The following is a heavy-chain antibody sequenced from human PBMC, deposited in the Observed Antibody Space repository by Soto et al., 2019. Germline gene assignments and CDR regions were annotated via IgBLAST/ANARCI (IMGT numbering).Heavy chain of an antibody. CDR1: CGSISSYY. V-gene: IGHV4-59*01. CDR2: IYYSGST. J-gene: IGHJ5*02. D-gene: IGHD6-13*01. Sequence: PSETLSLTCTVSCGSISSYYWSWIRQPPGKGLEWIGYIYYSGSTNYNPSLKSRVTMSVDTSKNHFSLKLSSVTAADTAVYYCATLVAAAGTWFDPWGQGTLVTVSS. CDR3: ATLVAAAGTWFDP.